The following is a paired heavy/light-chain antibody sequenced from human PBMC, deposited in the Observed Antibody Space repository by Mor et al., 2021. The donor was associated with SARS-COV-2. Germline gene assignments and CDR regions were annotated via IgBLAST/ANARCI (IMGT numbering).Light chain of an antibody. Sequence: EIVMTQSPATLSVSPGERATLSCRASQSVSSNLAWYQQKPGQAPRLLIYGASTRATGIPARFSGSGSGTEFTLTISSLQSEDFAVYYCQQYNNLRRTFGQGTKVEIK. J-gene: IGKJ1*01. CDR3: QQYNNLRRT. CDR2: GAS. V-gene: IGKV3-15*01. CDR1: QSVSSN.
Heavy chain of an antibody. CDR1: GGTFSSYT. Sequence: QVQLVQSGAEVKKPGSSVKVSCKASGGTFSSYTISWVRQAPGQGLEWMGGIIPIFGTANYAQKFKGRVTITADESTSTVYMELSSLRSEDTAVYYCARDTCYPCRDGYNSFRPPWYYYGMDVWGQGTTVTVSS. CDR3: ARDTCYPCRDGYNSFRPPWYYYGMDV. CDR2: IIPIFGTA. V-gene: IGHV1-69*01. D-gene: IGHD5-12*01. J-gene: IGHJ6*02.